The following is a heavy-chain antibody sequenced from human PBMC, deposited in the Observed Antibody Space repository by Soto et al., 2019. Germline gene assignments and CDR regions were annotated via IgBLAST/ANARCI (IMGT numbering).Heavy chain of an antibody. D-gene: IGHD5-12*01. Sequence: QVQLVQSGAEVKKPGASVKVSCKASGYTFTTYGITWVRQAPGQGLEWMGGISVYNGYTNFAQNLQGRVSMTTETSTRTAYMELTSLTSDDTAVYYCARDAMPGRGYAPVDYWGQGTLVTVSS. CDR2: ISVYNGYT. V-gene: IGHV1-18*01. CDR1: GYTFTTYG. CDR3: ARDAMPGRGYAPVDY. J-gene: IGHJ4*02.